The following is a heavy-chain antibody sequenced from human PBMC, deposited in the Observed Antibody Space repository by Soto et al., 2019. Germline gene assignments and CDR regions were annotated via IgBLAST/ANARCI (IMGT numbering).Heavy chain of an antibody. D-gene: IGHD2-15*01. J-gene: IGHJ3*01. Sequence: PSDTQSRTSAVSGFSIGIGDCLVWTRKHPGKGLEWIGSVYHGGNTYYNPSLKSRVSISIDLSKNQFSLKLTSVTAADTAAYYCARARWYDAFNVWGQGTTVNGSS. CDR2: VYHGGNT. CDR1: GFSIGIGDC. V-gene: IGHV4-38-2*01. CDR3: ARARWYDAFNV.